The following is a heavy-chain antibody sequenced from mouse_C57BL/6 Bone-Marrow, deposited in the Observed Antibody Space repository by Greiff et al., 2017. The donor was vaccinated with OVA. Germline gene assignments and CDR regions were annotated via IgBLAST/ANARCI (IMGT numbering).Heavy chain of an antibody. D-gene: IGHD1-1*01. Sequence: SGAELVRPGASVKLSCKASGYTFTDYYINWVKQRPGQGLEWIARIYPGSGNTYYNEKFKGKATLTAEKSSSTAYMQLSSLTSEDSAVYFCASAVVATGYYAMDYWGQGTSVTVSS. V-gene: IGHV1-76*01. CDR2: IYPGSGNT. J-gene: IGHJ4*01. CDR1: GYTFTDYY. CDR3: ASAVVATGYYAMDY.